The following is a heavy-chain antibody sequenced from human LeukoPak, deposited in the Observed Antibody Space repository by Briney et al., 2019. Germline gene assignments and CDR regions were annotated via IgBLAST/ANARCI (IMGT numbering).Heavy chain of an antibody. J-gene: IGHJ4*02. CDR2: ISSSGSTI. V-gene: IGHV3-11*01. CDR1: GFTFSDYY. CDR3: AKAPFGSHYFDY. D-gene: IGHD3-10*01. Sequence: GGSLRLSCAASGFTFSDYYMSWIRQAPGKGLEWVSYISSSGSTIYYADSVKGRFTISRDNSKNTLYLQMNSLRAEDTAVYYCAKAPFGSHYFDYWGQGTLVTVSS.